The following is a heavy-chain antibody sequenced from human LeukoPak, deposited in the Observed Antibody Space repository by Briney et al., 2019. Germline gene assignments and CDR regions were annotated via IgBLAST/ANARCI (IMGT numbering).Heavy chain of an antibody. CDR3: ARGLGGSYTYYFDY. Sequence: ASVKVSCKASGYTFTTYDINWVRQATGQGLERMGWMNPNSGNTGYAQKFQGRVTMTRNTSISTAYMELSSLRSEDTAVYYCARGLGGSYTYYFDYWGQGTLVTVSS. J-gene: IGHJ4*02. V-gene: IGHV1-8*01. CDR1: GYTFTTYD. D-gene: IGHD1-26*01. CDR2: MNPNSGNT.